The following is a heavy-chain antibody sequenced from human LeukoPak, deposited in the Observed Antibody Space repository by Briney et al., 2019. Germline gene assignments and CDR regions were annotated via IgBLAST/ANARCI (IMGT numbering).Heavy chain of an antibody. CDR1: GGSISSGDYY. Sequence: SQTLSLTCTVSGGSISSGDYYWSWIRQPPGKGLEWIGEINHSGSTNYNPSLKSRVTISVDTSKNQFSLKLSSVTAADTAVYYCARGLRWVDYWGQGTLVTVSS. J-gene: IGHJ4*02. CDR3: ARGLRWVDY. D-gene: IGHD5-24*01. V-gene: IGHV4-30-4*08. CDR2: INHSGST.